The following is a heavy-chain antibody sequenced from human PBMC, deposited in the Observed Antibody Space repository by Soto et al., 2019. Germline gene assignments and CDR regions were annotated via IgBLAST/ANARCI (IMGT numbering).Heavy chain of an antibody. J-gene: IGHJ5*02. D-gene: IGHD6-13*01. Sequence: ASVKVSCKASGYTFTSYAIHWVRQAPGQRLEWMGWINAGNGNTKYSQKFQGRVTITRDTSASTAYMELSSLRSEDTAVYYCARDRINRGIAATDRRFDPWGQGTLVTVSS. CDR3: ARDRINRGIAATDRRFDP. CDR1: GYTFTSYA. CDR2: INAGNGNT. V-gene: IGHV1-3*01.